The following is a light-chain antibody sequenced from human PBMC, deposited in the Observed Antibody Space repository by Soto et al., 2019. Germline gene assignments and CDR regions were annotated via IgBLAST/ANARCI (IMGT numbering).Light chain of an antibody. CDR2: EVN. V-gene: IGLV2-11*01. Sequence: QTVVTQPRSVSGSPGQSVTISCTATGSDVGDSSHVSWYQLHPGKAPKLMIYEVNNRPSGVPDRFSGSKSGSTASLTISGLQAEDEAEYYCCLSPGSLTWLFGGGTQLTVL. CDR1: GSDVGDSSH. CDR3: CLSPGSLTWL. J-gene: IGLJ3*02.